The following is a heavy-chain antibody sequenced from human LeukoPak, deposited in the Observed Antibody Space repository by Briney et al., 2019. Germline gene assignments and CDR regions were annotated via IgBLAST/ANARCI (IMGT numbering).Heavy chain of an antibody. CDR3: AREGTTVVTPFDY. Sequence: GGSLRLSCAASGFTVSSNDMSWVRQAPGKGLEWVSIIYTGGTTYYADSVKGRFSLSRDNSKNTLYLQMNSLRAEDTALYYCAREGTTVVTPFDYWGQGTLVTVSS. CDR2: IYTGGTT. J-gene: IGHJ4*02. V-gene: IGHV3-66*01. D-gene: IGHD4-23*01. CDR1: GFTVSSND.